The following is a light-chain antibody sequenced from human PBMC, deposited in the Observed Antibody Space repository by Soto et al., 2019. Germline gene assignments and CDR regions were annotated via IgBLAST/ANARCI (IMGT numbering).Light chain of an antibody. V-gene: IGKV3-20*01. J-gene: IGKJ1*01. CDR1: QSASSRY. CDR3: QHYGSSRT. CDR2: DTS. Sequence: EIVLTQSPDTLSLSPGERATLSCRASQSASSRYLAWYQQKPGQAPRLLMYDTSSRATGIPDRFSGSGSGTDLTLTISRLEPEDFAVYYCQHYGSSRTFGQGTKVEIK.